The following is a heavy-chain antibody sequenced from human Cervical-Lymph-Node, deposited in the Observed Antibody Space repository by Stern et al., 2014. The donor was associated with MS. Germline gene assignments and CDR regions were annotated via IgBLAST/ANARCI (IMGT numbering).Heavy chain of an antibody. CDR2: IIQNFGTA. V-gene: IGHV1-69*01. CDR1: GGTFSSYA. Sequence: QVQLVQSGAEVKKPGSSEKVSCKASGGTFSSYAISWVRQAPGQGLEWMGGIIQNFGTANYAQKFHGRVTINADESTSTAYMELSSLRSEDTSVYYCARDRGYSYGFYYGMDVWGQGTTVTVSS. CDR3: ARDRGYSYGFYYGMDV. J-gene: IGHJ6*02. D-gene: IGHD5-18*01.